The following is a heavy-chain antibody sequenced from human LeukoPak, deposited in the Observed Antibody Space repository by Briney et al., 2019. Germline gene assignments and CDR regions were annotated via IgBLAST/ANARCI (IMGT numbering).Heavy chain of an antibody. CDR3: ARLVFHYYDSSGYFYYYYYMDV. J-gene: IGHJ6*03. CDR2: IYTSGST. V-gene: IGHV4-4*07. CDR1: GGSISSYY. D-gene: IGHD3-22*01. Sequence: SETLSLTCTVSGGSISSYYWSWIRQPAGKGLEWIGRIYTSGSTNYNPSLKSRVTISVDTSKNQFSLKLSSVTAADTAVYYCARLVFHYYDSSGYFYYYYYMDVWGKGTTVTVSS.